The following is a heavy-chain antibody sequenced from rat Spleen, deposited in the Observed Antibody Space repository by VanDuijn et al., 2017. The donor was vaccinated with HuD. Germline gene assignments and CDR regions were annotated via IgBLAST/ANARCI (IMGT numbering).Heavy chain of an antibody. CDR1: GFSLTTYN. V-gene: IGHV2-45*01. Sequence: QVQLMESGPGLVQPSETLSLTCTVSGFSLTTYNVHWVRQPPGKGLEWMGVMWSGGSTDYNSTLKSRLSISRDTSTNQVFLKRHSLQSEYTTTYYCARDPSYYYRRFFDYWGQGVMVTVSS. D-gene: IGHD1-12*01. CDR3: ARDPSYYYRRFFDY. J-gene: IGHJ2*01. CDR2: MWSGGST.